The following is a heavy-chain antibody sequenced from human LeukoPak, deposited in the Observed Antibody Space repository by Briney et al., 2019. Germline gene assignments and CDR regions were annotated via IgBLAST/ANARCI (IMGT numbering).Heavy chain of an antibody. CDR1: GGSISSYY. CDR3: ARDGVEVRSPRPFAY. Sequence: SETLSLTCTVSGGSISSYYWSWIRQPPGKGLEWIGNSHITGASFYNPSLKSRVTISIDTSKNQFSLKLSSVTAADTALYYCARDGVEVRSPRPFAYWGKGTQVTVSS. D-gene: IGHD2-8*01. CDR2: SHITGAS. J-gene: IGHJ4*02. V-gene: IGHV4-4*08.